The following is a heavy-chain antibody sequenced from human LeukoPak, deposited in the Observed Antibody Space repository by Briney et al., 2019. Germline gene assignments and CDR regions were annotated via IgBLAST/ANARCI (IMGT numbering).Heavy chain of an antibody. CDR1: GFTFSSYS. J-gene: IGHJ5*02. Sequence: GGSLRLSCAASGFTFSSYSMNWVRQAPGKGLEWVSSISSSSSYIYYADSVKGRFTISRDNAKNSLYLQMNSLRAEDTAVYHCARESGYINWFDPWGQGTLVTVSS. CDR3: ARESGYINWFDP. CDR2: ISSSSSYI. V-gene: IGHV3-21*01. D-gene: IGHD6-25*01.